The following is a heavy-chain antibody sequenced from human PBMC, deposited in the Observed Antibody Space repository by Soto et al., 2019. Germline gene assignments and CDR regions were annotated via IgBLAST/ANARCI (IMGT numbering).Heavy chain of an antibody. CDR3: ARDRGSYALDY. V-gene: IGHV1-18*01. CDR1: GYTFTSYG. Sequence: QVQLVQSGSEVKKPGASLKVSCKASGYTFTSYGITSVRQAPGQGLEWMGWISSDNGNTNYAQKLQGRVTMTTDTSTSTAYMELRGLRSDDTAVYYCARDRGSYALDYWGQGTLVTVSS. D-gene: IGHD1-26*01. CDR2: ISSDNGNT. J-gene: IGHJ4*02.